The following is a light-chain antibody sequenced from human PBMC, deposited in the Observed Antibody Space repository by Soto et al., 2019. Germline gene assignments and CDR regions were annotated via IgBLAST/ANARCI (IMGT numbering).Light chain of an antibody. Sequence: IVMTQSTATLTVSPGERATLSCRASQSINSGYLAWYQQKPGQAPRLLLYGASSRATGIPDRFSGSGSGTDFTLTISRLGPEDFAVYYCQQYESSPPWTFGQGTKVDIK. V-gene: IGKV3-20*01. CDR2: GAS. CDR1: QSINSGY. J-gene: IGKJ1*01. CDR3: QQYESSPPWT.